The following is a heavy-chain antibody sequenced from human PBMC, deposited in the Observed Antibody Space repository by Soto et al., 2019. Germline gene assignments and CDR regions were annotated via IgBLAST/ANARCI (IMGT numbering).Heavy chain of an antibody. CDR2: MTPRSGKT. CDR3: ARRSRSGSDNYAD. J-gene: IGHJ4*02. D-gene: IGHD6-19*01. Sequence: QVQLVQSGAEVKKPGASMKVSCKASGYTFNNYDINWVRQATGQGLEWLGWMTPRSGKTGYAQKFQGRVTMTMNSAQSTAYMELSSLRSEDTAVYYCARRSRSGSDNYADWGQGTLVTVSS. CDR1: GYTFNNYD. V-gene: IGHV1-8*02.